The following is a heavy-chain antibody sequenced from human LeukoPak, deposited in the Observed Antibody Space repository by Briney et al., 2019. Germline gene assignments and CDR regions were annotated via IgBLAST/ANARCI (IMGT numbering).Heavy chain of an antibody. CDR3: AKARGGNCYDY. CDR1: GFTFRTYT. Sequence: GGSLRLSCAASGFTFRTYTLNWVRQAPGKGLEWVSAISNSGAGTYYADSVKGRFTISRDNTKNALYLQMNSLRVEDTALYYCAKARGGNCYDYWGQGTLVTVSS. V-gene: IGHV3-23*01. CDR2: ISNSGAGT. D-gene: IGHD2-15*01. J-gene: IGHJ4*02.